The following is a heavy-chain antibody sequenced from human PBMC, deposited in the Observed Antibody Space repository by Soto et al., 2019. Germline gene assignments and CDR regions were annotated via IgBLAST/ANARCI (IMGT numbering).Heavy chain of an antibody. CDR2: ISYDGSDT. CDR1: GFTFNSYG. J-gene: IGHJ5*02. V-gene: IGHV3-30*18. CDR3: AKGKYGSRRYFPLGS. D-gene: IGHD3-10*01. Sequence: QVQLVESGGGVVQPGRSLRLSCAASGFTFNSYGMHWVRQTPGKGLEWVSAISYDGSDTHYTDSMKGRFTISKDNSKKRLSLPMNSRSAEDTALYYCAKGKYGSRRYFPLGSWGQGTLVSVSS.